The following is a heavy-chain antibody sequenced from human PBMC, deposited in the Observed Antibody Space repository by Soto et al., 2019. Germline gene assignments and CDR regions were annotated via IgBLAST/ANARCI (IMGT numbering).Heavy chain of an antibody. CDR3: ARDLGVSTIFGVVHANWFDP. D-gene: IGHD3-3*01. CDR2: IYYSGST. Sequence: SETLSLTCTVSGGSISSYYWSWIRQPPGKGLEWIGYIYYSGSTNYNPSLKSRVTISVDTSQNQFSLKLSSVTAADTAVYYCARDLGVSTIFGVVHANWFDPWGQGTLVTVSS. CDR1: GGSISSYY. J-gene: IGHJ5*02. V-gene: IGHV4-59*01.